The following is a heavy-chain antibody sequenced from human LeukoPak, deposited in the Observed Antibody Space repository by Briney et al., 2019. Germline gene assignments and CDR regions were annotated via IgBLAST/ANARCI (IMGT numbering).Heavy chain of an antibody. D-gene: IGHD2-21*01. CDR1: GFTVSSNS. CDR3: ARGLIWFDP. V-gene: IGHV3-7*04. CDR2: IKQDGREK. J-gene: IGHJ5*02. Sequence: GGSLRLSCTVSGFTVSSNSMSWVRQAPGQGLQWAANIKQDGREKDYEDSAKERFTISRDNAKNSVYLQMDSLRAEDTAVYYCARGLIWFDPWGQGTLVTVSS.